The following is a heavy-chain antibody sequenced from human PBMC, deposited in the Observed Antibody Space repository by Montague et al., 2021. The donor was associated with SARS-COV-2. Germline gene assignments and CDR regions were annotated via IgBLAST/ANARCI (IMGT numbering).Heavy chain of an antibody. CDR2: IYYSGST. CDR3: ARVQRITIFGVVTYFDY. J-gene: IGHJ4*02. CDR1: GGSISSGGYY. D-gene: IGHD3-3*01. Sequence: TLSLTCTVSGGSISSGGYYWSWIRQHPGKGLEWIGYIYYSGSTYYNPSLKSRGTISVDTSKNQFSLKLSSVTAADTAVYYCARVQRITIFGVVTYFDYWGQGTLVTVSS. V-gene: IGHV4-31*03.